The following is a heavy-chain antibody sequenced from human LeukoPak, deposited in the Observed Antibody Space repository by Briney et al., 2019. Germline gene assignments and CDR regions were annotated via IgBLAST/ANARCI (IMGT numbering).Heavy chain of an antibody. CDR1: GYSISSGYY. CDR2: IYHSGST. J-gene: IGHJ4*02. V-gene: IGHV4-38-2*01. Sequence: SETLSLTCAVSGYSISSGYYWGWIRQPPGKGLEWSGSIYHSGSTYYNPSLKGRVTISVDKSKNQFSLKLSSVTAADTAVYYCARWAGNSYYDFWSGYYLDYWGQGTLVTVSS. D-gene: IGHD3-3*01. CDR3: ARWAGNSYYDFWSGYYLDY.